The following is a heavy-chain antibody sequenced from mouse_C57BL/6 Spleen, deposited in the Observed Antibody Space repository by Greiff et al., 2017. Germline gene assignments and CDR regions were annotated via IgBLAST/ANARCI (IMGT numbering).Heavy chain of an antibody. J-gene: IGHJ4*01. D-gene: IGHD1-1*01. CDR3: ARETYYYGSSYPHNSAMDY. CDR1: GHTSSSYW. CDR2: IDPNSGGT. Sequence: QVQLQQSGAERVKPGASGKLSCKASGHTSSSYWMHWAKQRPGRGLERIGRIDPNSGGTKYNEKFKSKATLTVDKPSSTAYMLLSSLTSENSAVYYCARETYYYGSSYPHNSAMDYWDHRSSVT. V-gene: IGHV1-72*01.